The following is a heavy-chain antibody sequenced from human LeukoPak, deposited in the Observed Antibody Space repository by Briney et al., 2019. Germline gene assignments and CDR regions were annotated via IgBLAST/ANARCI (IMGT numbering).Heavy chain of an antibody. Sequence: PGGSLRLSCAASGFTFSSYAMSWVRQAPGKGLEWDSTISGSGGSTYYADSVKGRFTISRDNSKNTLYLQMNSLRAEDTAVYYCAKVVGATTRGYFDYWGQGTLVTVSS. CDR3: AKVVGATTRGYFDY. V-gene: IGHV3-23*01. CDR1: GFTFSSYA. J-gene: IGHJ4*02. CDR2: ISGSGGST. D-gene: IGHD1-26*01.